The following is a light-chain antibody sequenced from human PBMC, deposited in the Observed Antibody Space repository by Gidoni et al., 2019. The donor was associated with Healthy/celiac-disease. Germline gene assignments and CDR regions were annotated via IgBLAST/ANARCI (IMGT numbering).Light chain of an antibody. J-gene: IGKJ1*01. CDR1: QVISNY. CDR2: AAS. V-gene: IGKV1-27*01. CDR3: QKYNSAPWT. Sequence: DIQMTQSPSSLSASVGDRVTITCRASQVISNYLALYQQKPGKVPKLLIYAASTLQSGVPSRFSGSGFGTDFTLTISSLQLEDVATFYCQKYNSAPWTFGQGIKVKIK.